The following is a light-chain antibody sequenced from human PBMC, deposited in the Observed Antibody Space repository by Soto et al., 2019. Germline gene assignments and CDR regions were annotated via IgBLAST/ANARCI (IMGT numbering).Light chain of an antibody. J-gene: IGKJ1*01. Sequence: DIQITQSPSTLSASVGDRVTITCRASQTISSWLAWYQQKPGQAPKLLIYKASSLESAVPSRFSGSGSGTEFTLTINSLQPDDFATYYCQQYHIYSGTFGQGTKVDNK. CDR3: QQYHIYSGT. V-gene: IGKV1-5*03. CDR1: QTISSW. CDR2: KAS.